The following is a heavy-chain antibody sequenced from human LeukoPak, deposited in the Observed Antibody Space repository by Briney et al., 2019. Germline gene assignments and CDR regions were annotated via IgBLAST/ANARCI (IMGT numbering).Heavy chain of an antibody. Sequence: ASVKVSCKASGYTFTGYYMHWVRQAPGQGLEWMGWINPNSGGTNYAQKFQARVTMTRDTSISTAYMELSRLRSDDTAVYYCARGRKGRFGQYYYYYMDVWGKGTTVTVSS. CDR3: ARGRKGRFGQYYYYYMDV. J-gene: IGHJ6*03. D-gene: IGHD3-10*01. CDR2: INPNSGGT. V-gene: IGHV1-2*02. CDR1: GYTFTGYY.